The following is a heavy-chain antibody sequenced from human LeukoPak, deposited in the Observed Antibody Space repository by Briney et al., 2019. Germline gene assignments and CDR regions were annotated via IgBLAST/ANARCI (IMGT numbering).Heavy chain of an antibody. V-gene: IGHV1-2*02. J-gene: IGHJ1*01. CDR1: GYSFTGFY. CDR3: ARDPGISLSGKYFQH. D-gene: IGHD6-19*01. CDR2: INPNSGGT. Sequence: ASVKVSCKASGYSFTGFYMHWVRQAPGQGLEWMGWINPNSGGTNYAQRFQGRVTMTMDTSISTGYMELSSMRSDDTAVYYCARDPGISLSGKYFQHWGQGTLVTVSS.